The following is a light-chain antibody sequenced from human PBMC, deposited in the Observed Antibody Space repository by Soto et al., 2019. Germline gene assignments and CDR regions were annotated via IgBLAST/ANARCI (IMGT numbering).Light chain of an antibody. Sequence: LTHPAPGSGFPGQLITIPCTGTPFDVGSYSLVSWYQHHPGKAPQLMIYEASKRPSGVSNRFSGSKSGNTASLTISGLQAEDEADYYCYSYGGSYYVFGTGTKVTVL. CDR3: YSYGGSYYV. CDR2: EAS. CDR1: PFDVGSYSL. V-gene: IGLV2-23*01. J-gene: IGLJ1*01.